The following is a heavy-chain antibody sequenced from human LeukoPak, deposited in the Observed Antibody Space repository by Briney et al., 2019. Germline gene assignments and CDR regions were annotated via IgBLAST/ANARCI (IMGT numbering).Heavy chain of an antibody. J-gene: IGHJ3*02. V-gene: IGHV5-51*01. CDR3: ARLHRYYYDTHDAFDI. CDR2: IYPGDSDT. Sequence: GESLKISCKGSGYSFTSYWIAWVRQMPGKGLEWMGIIYPGDSDTRYSPSFQGQVTISADKSISTAYLQWSSLKASDTAMYYCARLHRYYYDTHDAFDIWGQGTMVTVSS. CDR1: GYSFTSYW. D-gene: IGHD3-22*01.